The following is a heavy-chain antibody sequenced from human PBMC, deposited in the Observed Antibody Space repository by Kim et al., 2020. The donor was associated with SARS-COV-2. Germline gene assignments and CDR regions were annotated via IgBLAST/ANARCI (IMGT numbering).Heavy chain of an antibody. CDR3: ARVTYYDSSGYYDY. V-gene: IGHV4-59*01. D-gene: IGHD3-22*01. CDR1: GGSISSYY. CDR2: IYYSGST. Sequence: SETLSLTCTVSGGSISSYYWSWIRQPPGKGLEWIGYIYYSGSTNYNPSLKSRVTISVETSKNQFSLKLSSVTAADTAVDYCARVTYYDSSGYYDYWGQGT. J-gene: IGHJ4*02.